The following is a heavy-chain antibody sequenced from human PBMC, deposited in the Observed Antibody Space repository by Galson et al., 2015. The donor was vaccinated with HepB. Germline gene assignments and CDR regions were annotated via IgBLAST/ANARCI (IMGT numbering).Heavy chain of an antibody. V-gene: IGHV3-21*01. CDR3: ARDTYSSSGFDY. Sequence: SLRLSCAASGFTFSSYSMNWVRQAPGKGLEWVSSISSSSSYIYYADSVKGRFTISRDNAKNSLYLQMNSLRAENTAVYYCARDTYSSSGFDYWGQGTLVTVSS. J-gene: IGHJ4*02. CDR2: ISSSSSYI. CDR1: GFTFSSYS. D-gene: IGHD6-13*01.